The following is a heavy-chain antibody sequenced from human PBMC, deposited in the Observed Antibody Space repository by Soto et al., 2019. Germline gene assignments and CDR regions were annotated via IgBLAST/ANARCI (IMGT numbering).Heavy chain of an antibody. D-gene: IGHD3-10*01. CDR3: ARNTRGSGGYYPNPFDY. CDR2: ISSITSTI. CDR1: GFAFSTFA. J-gene: IGHJ4*02. Sequence: GGSLRLSCAASGFAFSTFAMNWVRQAPGKGLEWVSYISSITSTIYYADSVKGRFTISRDNAKNSLYLQMNSLSDEDTAVYYCARNTRGSGGYYPNPFDYWGQGTLVTVSS. V-gene: IGHV3-48*02.